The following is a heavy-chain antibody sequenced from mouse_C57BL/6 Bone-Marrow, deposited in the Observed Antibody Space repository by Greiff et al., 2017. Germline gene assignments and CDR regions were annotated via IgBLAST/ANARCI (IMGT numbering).Heavy chain of an antibody. CDR3: ARYGYDPYARDD. D-gene: IGHD2-2*01. CDR2: IDPANGNT. V-gene: IGHV14-3*01. J-gene: IGHJ4*01. CDR1: GFNIKNTY. Sequence: EVNVVESVAELVRPGASVKLSCTASGFNIKNTYMHWVKQRPEQGLEWIGRIDPANGNTKYAPKFQGKATITADTPSNTAYRQLSSLTSEDTAIYYCARYGYDPYARDDWGQGTSVTVSS.